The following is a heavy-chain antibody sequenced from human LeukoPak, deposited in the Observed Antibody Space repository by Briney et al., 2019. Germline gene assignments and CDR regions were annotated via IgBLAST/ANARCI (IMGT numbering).Heavy chain of an antibody. V-gene: IGHV1-18*01. Sequence: ASVKVSCKASGYTFTSYGISWVRQAPGQGLEWMGWISAYNGNTNYAQKLQGGVTMTTDTSTSTAYMELRSLRSDDTAVYYCARDWGVFITMVRGASPGRGPPYFYGMDVWGQGTTVTVSS. CDR1: GYTFTSYG. D-gene: IGHD3-10*01. CDR3: ARDWGVFITMVRGASPGRGPPYFYGMDV. J-gene: IGHJ6*02. CDR2: ISAYNGNT.